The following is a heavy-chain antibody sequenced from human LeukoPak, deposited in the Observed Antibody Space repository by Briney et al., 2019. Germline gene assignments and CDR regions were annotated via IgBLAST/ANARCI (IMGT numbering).Heavy chain of an antibody. D-gene: IGHD5-18*01. CDR2: IIPIFGTA. Sequence: GSSVKVSCKASGGTFSSYAISWVRQAPGQGLEWMGGIIPIFGTANYAQKFQSRVTITADESTSTAYMELSSLRSEDTAVYYCARYGYSYGQDDFDYWGQGTLVTVSS. J-gene: IGHJ4*02. V-gene: IGHV1-69*01. CDR3: ARYGYSYGQDDFDY. CDR1: GGTFSSYA.